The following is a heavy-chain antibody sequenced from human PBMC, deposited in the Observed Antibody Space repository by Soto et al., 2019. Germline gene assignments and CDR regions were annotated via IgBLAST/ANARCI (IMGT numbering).Heavy chain of an antibody. CDR2: IYYSGNT. D-gene: IGHD1-1*01. Sequence: PSETLSLTCTVSGGSISSYYWSWIRQPPGKGLEWIGYIYYSGNTNYNPSLKSRVTISVDTSRNQFSLKLSSVTAADTAVYYCAGLFRDAYNVLGYWGQGTLVTVSS. CDR1: GGSISSYY. V-gene: IGHV4-59*08. CDR3: AGLFRDAYNVLGY. J-gene: IGHJ4*02.